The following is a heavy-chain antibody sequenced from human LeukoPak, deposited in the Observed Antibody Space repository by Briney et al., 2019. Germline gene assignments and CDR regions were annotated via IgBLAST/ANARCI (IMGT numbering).Heavy chain of an antibody. D-gene: IGHD6-13*01. V-gene: IGHV3-48*01. CDR1: GFPFSSYS. CDR2: ISNSGSNE. Sequence: GGSLRLSCAASGFPFSSYSMNWVRQAPGKGPEWVSYISNSGSNEYYADSVKGRFIISRDNAKNSLYLQMNSLRAEDTAVYYCARAAIAAARIYYYMDVWGKGTTVTVSS. CDR3: ARAAIAAARIYYYMDV. J-gene: IGHJ6*03.